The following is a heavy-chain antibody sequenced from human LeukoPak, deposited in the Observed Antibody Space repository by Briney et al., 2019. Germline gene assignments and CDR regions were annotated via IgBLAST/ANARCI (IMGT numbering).Heavy chain of an antibody. CDR1: GDSVSSNSAA. CDR2: TYYRSKWYN. CDR3: ARDITGGYGDYFPFDY. Sequence: SQTLSLTCAISGDSVSSNSAAWDWIRQSPSRGPEWLGRTYYRSKWYNDYAVSVKSRITINPDTSKNQFSLQLNSVTPEDTAVYYCARDITGGYGDYFPFDYWGQGTLVTVSS. V-gene: IGHV6-1*01. J-gene: IGHJ4*02. D-gene: IGHD4-17*01.